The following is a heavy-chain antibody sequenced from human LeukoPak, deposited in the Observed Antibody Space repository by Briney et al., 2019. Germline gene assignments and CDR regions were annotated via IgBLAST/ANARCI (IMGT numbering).Heavy chain of an antibody. Sequence: GGSPRLSCAASGFTFSNYGMHWVRQGPGKGLEWLAVISYDGSNKYYPDSVKGRFTISRDNSQNTLYLQMNSLRPDDTAVYYCAKDRGGANPNNWFDPWGQGTLVTVSS. J-gene: IGHJ5*02. V-gene: IGHV3-30*18. CDR3: AKDRGGANPNNWFDP. CDR1: GFTFSNYG. D-gene: IGHD2-21*01. CDR2: ISYDGSNK.